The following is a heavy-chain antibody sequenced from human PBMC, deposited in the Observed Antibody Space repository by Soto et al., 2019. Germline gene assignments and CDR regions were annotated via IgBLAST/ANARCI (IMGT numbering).Heavy chain of an antibody. J-gene: IGHJ3*02. D-gene: IGHD6-6*01. CDR3: ARDRREYSSSSDAFDI. V-gene: IGHV1-69*06. Sequence: SSVKVSCKASGGTFISYAISWVRQAPGQGLEWMGGIIPIFGTANYAQKFQGRVTITADKSTSTAYMELSSLRSEDTAVYYCARDRREYSSSSDAFDIWGQGTMVTVSS. CDR1: GGTFISYA. CDR2: IIPIFGTA.